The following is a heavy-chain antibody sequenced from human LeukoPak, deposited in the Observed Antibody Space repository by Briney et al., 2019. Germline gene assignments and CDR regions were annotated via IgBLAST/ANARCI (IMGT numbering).Heavy chain of an antibody. CDR2: ISGGGGST. Sequence: GGSLRLSCAASGFTFSSDAMSWVRQAPGEGLEWGSAISGGGGSTYYADSVKGRFTISRNNSKNTLYLKMNSLRAEDTAVYYCAKEVVVVITTPTEAGFDYWGQGTLVTVSS. V-gene: IGHV3-23*01. CDR1: GFTFSSDA. J-gene: IGHJ4*02. D-gene: IGHD3-22*01. CDR3: AKEVVVVITTPTEAGFDY.